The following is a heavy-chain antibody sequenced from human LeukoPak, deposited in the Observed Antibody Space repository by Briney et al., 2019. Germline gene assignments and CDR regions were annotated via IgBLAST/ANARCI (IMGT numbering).Heavy chain of an antibody. V-gene: IGHV4-4*07. Sequence: PAETLSLTCTLSGGSINSDYWNWIRQPAGKGLEWIGFMYISRSTDYNPSFRSRVIMSLDRSNNQFSLQLTSVPAADTAVYYWARESRTVEADGYYMDGWGKRATVTISS. CDR1: GGSINSDY. D-gene: IGHD4-23*01. CDR2: MYISRST. J-gene: IGHJ6*03. CDR3: ARESRTVEADGYYMDG.